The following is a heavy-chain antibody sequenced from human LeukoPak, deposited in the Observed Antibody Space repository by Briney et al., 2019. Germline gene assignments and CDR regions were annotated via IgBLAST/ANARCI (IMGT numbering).Heavy chain of an antibody. V-gene: IGHV3-11*01. Sequence: PGGSLRLSCAASGLTFSDYYMSWIRQAPGKGLEWVSYISSSGSTKYYADSVKGRFTISRDNAKNSYLQMNSLRAEDTAIYYCARDGHAYGRGSPHYWGQGTLVTVSS. CDR1: GLTFSDYY. CDR2: ISSSGSTK. CDR3: ARDGHAYGRGSPHY. J-gene: IGHJ4*02. D-gene: IGHD3-10*01.